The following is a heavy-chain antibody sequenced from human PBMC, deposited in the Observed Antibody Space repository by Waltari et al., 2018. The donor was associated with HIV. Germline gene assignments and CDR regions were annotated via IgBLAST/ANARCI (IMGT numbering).Heavy chain of an antibody. CDR3: ERVYSYGYFDY. CDR1: GFTVSSSF. CDR2: IYNAGRT. J-gene: IGHJ4*02. Sequence: EVQLVESGGGLIQPGGSLRLSCAASGFTVSSSFISWVRQAPGKGLEWVSVIYNAGRTYYAESVRGRFTISRDTAKNTVSLQMKSLRADDTAVYYCERVYSYGYFDYWGQGTLVTVSS. D-gene: IGHD5-18*01. V-gene: IGHV3-53*01.